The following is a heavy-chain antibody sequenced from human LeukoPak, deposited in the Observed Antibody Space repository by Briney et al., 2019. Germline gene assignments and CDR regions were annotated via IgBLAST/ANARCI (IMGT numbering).Heavy chain of an antibody. V-gene: IGHV3-30*18. CDR1: GFTFNSYG. D-gene: IGHD1-26*01. J-gene: IGHJ4*02. CDR3: AKEVGQAYFDY. CDR2: ISYDGSNK. Sequence: GRSLRLSCAASGFTFNSYGMHWVRQAPGKGLEWVAVISYDGSNKYYADSVKGRFTISRDNSKNTLYLQMNSLRAEDTAVYYCAKEVGQAYFDYWGQGTLVTVSS.